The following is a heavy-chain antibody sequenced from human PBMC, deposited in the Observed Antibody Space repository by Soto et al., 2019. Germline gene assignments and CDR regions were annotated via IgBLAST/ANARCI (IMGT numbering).Heavy chain of an antibody. D-gene: IGHD3-3*01. Sequence: EVQLLESGGGLVQPGGPLRLSCAASKFTFSGYSRIWVRQAPGRGLEWVSGVNGGGEITYYAESVKGRFTISRDNSKNTLYLQMNSLRAEDTAVFYCARGHFGVTMDVWGQGTTVTVSS. CDR1: KFTFSGYS. V-gene: IGHV3-23*01. J-gene: IGHJ6*02. CDR3: ARGHFGVTMDV. CDR2: VNGGGEIT.